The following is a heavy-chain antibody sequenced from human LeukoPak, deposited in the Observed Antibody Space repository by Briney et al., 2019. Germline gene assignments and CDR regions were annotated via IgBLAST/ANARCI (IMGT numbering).Heavy chain of an antibody. CDR2: IYYSGST. CDR1: GGSISSSSYY. V-gene: IGHV4-39*01. CDR3: ASHPPGAWYGSGSDKDNWFDP. D-gene: IGHD3-10*01. Sequence: SETLSLTCTVSGGSISSSSYYWGWIRQSPGKGLEWIGSIYYSGSTYYNPSLKSRVTISVDTSKNQFSLKLSSVTAADTAVYYCASHPPGAWYGSGSDKDNWFDPWGQGTLVTVSS. J-gene: IGHJ5*02.